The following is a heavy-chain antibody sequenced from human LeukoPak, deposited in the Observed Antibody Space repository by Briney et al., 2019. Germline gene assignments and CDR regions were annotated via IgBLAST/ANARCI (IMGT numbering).Heavy chain of an antibody. V-gene: IGHV3-48*01. D-gene: IGHD2-15*01. J-gene: IGHJ4*02. CDR1: GFTFSSYS. CDR2: ITSSSSTI. CDR3: ARDQPSGYCSGGICYSFDC. Sequence: GGSLRLSCAASGFTFSSYSMNWVRQAPGKGLEWLSYITSSSSTIYYADSVKGRSTISRDNAKNSLYLQMDSLRAEDTAVYYCARDQPSGYCSGGICYSFDCWGQGTLVTVSS.